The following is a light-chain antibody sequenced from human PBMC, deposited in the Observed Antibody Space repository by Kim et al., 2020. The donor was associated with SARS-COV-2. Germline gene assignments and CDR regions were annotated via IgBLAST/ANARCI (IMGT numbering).Light chain of an antibody. CDR3: QQYKSYPWT. J-gene: IGKJ1*01. CDR2: KAS. CDR1: RNIATW. V-gene: IGKV1-5*03. Sequence: DIQMTQSPSTLSASIGDRVTITCRASRNIATWVAWYQQKAGEAPRLLIYKASNLKSGVPSRFSGSGSGTEFTLTTDSLQADDLATYYCQQYKSYPWTFGQGTKLEI.